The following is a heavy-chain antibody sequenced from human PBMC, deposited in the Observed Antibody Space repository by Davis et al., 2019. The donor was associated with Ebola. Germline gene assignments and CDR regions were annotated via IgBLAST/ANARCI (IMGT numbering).Heavy chain of an antibody. J-gene: IGHJ4*02. CDR1: GYTFTSYY. V-gene: IGHV7-4-1*02. D-gene: IGHD6-19*01. Sequence: ASVKVSCKASGYTFTSYYMHWVRQAPGQGLEWMGWINTNTGNPTYAQGFTGRFVFSLDTSVTTAYLQISSLKAEDTAVYYCTRGSAAGPLSPDYWGQGTLVTVSS. CDR3: TRGSAAGPLSPDY. CDR2: INTNTGNP.